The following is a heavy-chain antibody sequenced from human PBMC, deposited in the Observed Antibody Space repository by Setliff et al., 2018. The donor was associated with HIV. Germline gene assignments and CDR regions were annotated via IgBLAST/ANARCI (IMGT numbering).Heavy chain of an antibody. Sequence: PSETLSLTCRVSGGSVSDSTYYWGWIRQPPGKRLEWIGSFFYTGTTYYNPSLKSRVTISVDTSDNLLSLELISVTAADTAVYYCAGGPGTTSIDYWAQGTLVTVSS. CDR1: GGSVSDSTYY. V-gene: IGHV4-39*02. D-gene: IGHD1-26*01. CDR2: FFYTGTT. J-gene: IGHJ4*02. CDR3: AGGPGTTSIDY.